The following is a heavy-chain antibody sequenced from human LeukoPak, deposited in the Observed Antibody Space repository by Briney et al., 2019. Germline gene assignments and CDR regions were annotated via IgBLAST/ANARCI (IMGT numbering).Heavy chain of an antibody. V-gene: IGHV4-38-2*02. CDR2: IYHSGST. D-gene: IGHD5-24*01. CDR3: ARHRSKWLQSSFDY. J-gene: IGHJ4*02. CDR1: GYSISSGYY. Sequence: PSETLSLTCTVSGYSISSGYYWGWIRQPPGKGLEWIGSIYHSGSTYYNPSLKSRVTISVDTSKNQFSLKLSSVTAADTAVYYCARHRSKWLQSSFDYWGQGTLVTVSS.